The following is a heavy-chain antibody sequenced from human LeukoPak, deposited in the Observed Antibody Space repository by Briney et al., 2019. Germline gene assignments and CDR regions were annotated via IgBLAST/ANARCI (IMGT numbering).Heavy chain of an antibody. CDR1: DGSISPHY. CDR2: IYFTGTT. Sequence: PSETLSLTCTVSDGSISPHYWTWFRQPPGKGLEWIGYIYFTGTTNYNPSLKSRGTISIDASKNQFSLKLSSVTAADTAVYYCARHTSSGWYSGDYYYGMDVWGQGTTVTVSS. CDR3: ARHTSSGWYSGDYYYGMDV. D-gene: IGHD6-19*01. J-gene: IGHJ6*02. V-gene: IGHV4-59*11.